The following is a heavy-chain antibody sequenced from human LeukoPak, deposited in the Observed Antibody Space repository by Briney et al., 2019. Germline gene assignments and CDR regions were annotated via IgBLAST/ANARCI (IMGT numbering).Heavy chain of an antibody. CDR1: GGSISSGGYY. CDR3: ARCLNREGDAFDI. Sequence: SETLSLTCAVSGGSISSGGYYWSWIRQPPGKGLEWIGYIYYSGSTNYNPSLKSRVTISVDTSKNQFSLKLSSVTAADTAVYYCARCLNREGDAFDIWGQGTMVTVSS. J-gene: IGHJ3*02. CDR2: IYYSGST. V-gene: IGHV4-61*08.